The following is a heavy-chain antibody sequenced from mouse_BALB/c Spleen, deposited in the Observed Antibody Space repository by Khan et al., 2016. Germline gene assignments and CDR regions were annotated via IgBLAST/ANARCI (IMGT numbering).Heavy chain of an antibody. CDR1: GYTFSRSW. Sequence: LEESGAELMKPGASVKISCKATGYTFSRSWIERAKERPGHGLAWIGEFLPGTGSTNYNEKLKVKATFTPETSANTAYRQLSSRTSEDSAVYYCARGAYWCRGTLVTVSA. CDR3: ARGAY. J-gene: IGHJ3*01. V-gene: IGHV1-9*01. CDR2: FLPGTGST.